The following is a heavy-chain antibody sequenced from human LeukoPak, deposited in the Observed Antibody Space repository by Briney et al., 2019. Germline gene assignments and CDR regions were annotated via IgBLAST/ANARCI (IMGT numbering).Heavy chain of an antibody. Sequence: GGSLRLSCAASGFTFSSYWMSWVRQAPGKGLEWVANIKQDGSEKYYVDSVKGRFTISRDNSKNTLYLQMNSLSAEDTAVYYCAKVEIAAAGDHWGQGTLVTVSS. CDR3: AKVEIAAAGDH. V-gene: IGHV3-7*01. CDR2: IKQDGSEK. J-gene: IGHJ4*02. D-gene: IGHD6-13*01. CDR1: GFTFSSYW.